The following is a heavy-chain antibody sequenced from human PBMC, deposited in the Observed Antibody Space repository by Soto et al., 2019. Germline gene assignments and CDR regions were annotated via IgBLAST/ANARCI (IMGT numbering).Heavy chain of an antibody. D-gene: IGHD3-3*01. J-gene: IGHJ6*02. Sequence: GGSLRLSCAASGFTFSSYAMHRVRQAPGKGLEWVAVISYDGSNKYYADSVKGRFTISRDNSKNTLYLQMNSLRAEDTAVYYCARDRGYDFWSGYFHYYYGMDVWGQGTTVTVSS. V-gene: IGHV3-30-3*01. CDR3: ARDRGYDFWSGYFHYYYGMDV. CDR2: ISYDGSNK. CDR1: GFTFSSYA.